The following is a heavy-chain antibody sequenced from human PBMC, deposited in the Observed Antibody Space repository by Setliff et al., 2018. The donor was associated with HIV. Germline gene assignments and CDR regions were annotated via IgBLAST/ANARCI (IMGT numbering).Heavy chain of an antibody. CDR2: INHAGST. Sequence: PSETLSLTCNISGVSIPTNYWNWIRQPPGKGLEWIGEINHAGSTNFNPSLKGRVTISVDMSKRQFSLHLTSVTAADTAVYYCATLSGPVDHWGQGTLVTVSS. CDR1: GVSIPTNY. V-gene: IGHV4-34*01. CDR3: ATLSGPVDH. D-gene: IGHD3-3*01. J-gene: IGHJ4*02.